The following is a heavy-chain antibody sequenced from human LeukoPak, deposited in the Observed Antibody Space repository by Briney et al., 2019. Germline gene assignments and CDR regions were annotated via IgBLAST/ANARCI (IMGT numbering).Heavy chain of an antibody. J-gene: IGHJ4*02. D-gene: IGHD3-22*01. CDR1: GGSISSGGYY. CDR3: ARDRTGDSSGYFDY. Sequence: SETLSLTCTVSGGSISSGGYYWSWIRQHPGKGLEWIGYIHYSGSTYYTPSLKSRLTISVDTSKNQFSLKLSSVTAADTAVYYCARDRTGDSSGYFDYWGQGTLVTVSS. V-gene: IGHV4-31*03. CDR2: IHYSGST.